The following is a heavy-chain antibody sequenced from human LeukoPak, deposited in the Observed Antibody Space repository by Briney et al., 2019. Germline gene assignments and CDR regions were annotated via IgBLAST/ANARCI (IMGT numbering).Heavy chain of an antibody. CDR1: GFSFSSYV. CDR3: GGNREGCGCKDC. CDR2: IDAGHTT. V-gene: IGHV3-23*01. D-gene: IGHD2-21*01. Sequence: GGSLRLSCVASGFSFSSYVMRWVRQAPGKGLEWVSSIDAGHTTYYAASVKDRFTISRDNSKNTIYLQLSNLRADDTAGYYRGGNREGCGCKDCWGQGTLVTVSS. J-gene: IGHJ4*02.